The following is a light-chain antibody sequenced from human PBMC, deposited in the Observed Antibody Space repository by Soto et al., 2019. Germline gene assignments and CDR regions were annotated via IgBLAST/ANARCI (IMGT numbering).Light chain of an antibody. Sequence: EIVLTQSPGTLSLSPGERATLSCRASQSVSSSYLAWYQQKPGEAPRLLIYGASSRATGIPDRCSGSGSGTDFTLPISRLQPEDFAVYYCQQYGSSPLYTFGQGTKLEIK. V-gene: IGKV3-20*01. CDR2: GAS. CDR1: QSVSSSY. CDR3: QQYGSSPLYT. J-gene: IGKJ2*01.